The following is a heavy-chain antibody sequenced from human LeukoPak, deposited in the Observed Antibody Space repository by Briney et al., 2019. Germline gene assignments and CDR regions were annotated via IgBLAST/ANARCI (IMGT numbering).Heavy chain of an antibody. CDR3: TTGYCSVTSCHRSLYFDY. CDR2: IKSNTDGGTT. V-gene: IGHV3-15*01. J-gene: IGHJ4*02. Sequence: GGSLRLSCAASGFTFSNAWMSWVRQAPGKGLEWVGRIKSNTDGGTTDFAAPVKGRFTISRDDSKNTLYLQMDSLKTEDTALYYCTTGYCSVTSCHRSLYFDYWGQGTLVTVSS. CDR1: GFTFSNAW. D-gene: IGHD2-2*01.